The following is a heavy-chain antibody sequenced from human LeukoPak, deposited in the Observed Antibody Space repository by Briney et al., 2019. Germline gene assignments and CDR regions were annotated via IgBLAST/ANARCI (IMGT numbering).Heavy chain of an antibody. V-gene: IGHV3-74*01. D-gene: IGHD3-3*01. Sequence: GGSLRLSCAASGFSFSSYWMHWVRQAPGKGLVWVSRISSDGSIINYADSVKGRFTISRDNAKNTLYLQMNSLRAEDTAVYYCARLDYDFWSGYINFWGQGTLVTVSS. CDR3: ARLDYDFWSGYINF. CDR2: ISSDGSII. CDR1: GFSFSSYW. J-gene: IGHJ4*02.